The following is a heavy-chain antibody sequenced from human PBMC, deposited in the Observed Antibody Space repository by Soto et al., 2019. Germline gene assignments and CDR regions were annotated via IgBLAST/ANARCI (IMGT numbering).Heavy chain of an antibody. CDR1: GFTFTYAW. J-gene: IGHJ6*02. Sequence: GGSLRLSCAASGFTFTYAWMTWVRQAPGKGLEWVGRIKNKTDGGATDYAAPVKGRFTISTDDSKITLYLQMNSLKTEDTAVYYCATGYSSGVANYYYGMDVWGQGTTVTVS. CDR3: ATGYSSGVANYYYGMDV. CDR2: IKNKTDGGAT. D-gene: IGHD6-19*01. V-gene: IGHV3-15*01.